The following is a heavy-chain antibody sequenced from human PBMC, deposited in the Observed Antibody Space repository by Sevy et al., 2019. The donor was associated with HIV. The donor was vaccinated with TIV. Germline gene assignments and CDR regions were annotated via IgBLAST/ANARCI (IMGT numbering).Heavy chain of an antibody. V-gene: IGHV3-66*02. J-gene: IGHJ4*02. CDR3: VSLFLSYRSGWSYFDY. CDR1: GFTVNDKY. CDR2: IFSSGST. D-gene: IGHD6-19*01. Sequence: QLGGSLRLSCALSGFTVNDKYIIWVRQAPGKGLEWVSVIFSSGSTYYEDSAKGRFTISRDNSKNTVDLQMNSVRAEDTAVYYCVSLFLSYRSGWSYFDYWGQGTLVTVSS.